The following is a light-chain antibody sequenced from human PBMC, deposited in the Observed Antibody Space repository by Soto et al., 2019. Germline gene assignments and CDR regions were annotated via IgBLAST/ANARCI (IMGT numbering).Light chain of an antibody. J-gene: IGKJ2*01. V-gene: IGKV1-5*03. CDR1: QSVSSW. Sequence: DIQMTQSPSTLSASVGDRVTITCRASQSVSSWLAWYQQKPGKAPKLLIYKASGLESGVPSRFSGSGSGTEFTLTISSLQPDDFATYYCQQYDTYPYTFGQGTKLEIK. CDR2: KAS. CDR3: QQYDTYPYT.